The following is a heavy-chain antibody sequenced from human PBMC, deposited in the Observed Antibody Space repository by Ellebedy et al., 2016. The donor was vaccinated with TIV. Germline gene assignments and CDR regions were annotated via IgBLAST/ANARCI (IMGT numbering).Heavy chain of an antibody. CDR2: IIPIFGTA. J-gene: IGHJ4*02. CDR3: ARGLAAAGTSPYHY. Sequence: AASVKVSCKVSGYTLTELSMHWVRQAPGQGLEWMGGIIPIFGTANYAQKFQGRVTITADESTSTAYMELSSLRSDDTAVYYCARGLAAAGTSPYHYWGQGTLVTVSS. CDR1: GYTLTELS. V-gene: IGHV1-69*13. D-gene: IGHD6-13*01.